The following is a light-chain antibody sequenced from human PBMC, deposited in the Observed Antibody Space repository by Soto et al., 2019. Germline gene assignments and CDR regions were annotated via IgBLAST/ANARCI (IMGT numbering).Light chain of an antibody. CDR2: AAS. J-gene: IGKJ3*01. V-gene: IGKV1-39*01. CDR3: QQTYSTSPVT. Sequence: EIELTQSPSSLSASVGDRVTITCRTSHSFSRLLNWYQQKPGQAPKLLIYAASTLQSGVPSRFSGGGSGTEFTLTISSLQPEDFATYYCQQTYSTSPVTFGPGTTVDVK. CDR1: HSFSRL.